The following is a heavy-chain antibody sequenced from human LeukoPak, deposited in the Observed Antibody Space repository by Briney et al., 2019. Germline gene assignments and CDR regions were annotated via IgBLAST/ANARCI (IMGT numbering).Heavy chain of an antibody. CDR2: IYYSGST. CDR1: GGPISSYY. CDR3: ARLGYSSGPLSFYYFDY. V-gene: IGHV4-59*08. J-gene: IGHJ4*02. D-gene: IGHD6-19*01. Sequence: PSETLSLTCTVSGGPISSYYWSWIRQPPGKGLEWIGYIYYSGSTNYNPSLKSRVTISVDTSKNQFSLKLSSVTAADTAVYYCARLGYSSGPLSFYYFDYWGQGTLVTVSS.